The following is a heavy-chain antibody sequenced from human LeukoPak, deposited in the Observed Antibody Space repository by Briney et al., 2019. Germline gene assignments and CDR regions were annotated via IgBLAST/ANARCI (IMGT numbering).Heavy chain of an antibody. Sequence: PGGSLRLFCAASGVTFRSYEMNWVRQAPGKGLEWVSYISSSGSTKYYADSVKGRFTISRDNAKNSLYLQMNSLRAEDTALYHCARGGYCSSTCWYYYMDVWGKGTTVTISS. D-gene: IGHD2-2*01. CDR2: ISSSGSTK. CDR3: ARGGYCSSTCWYYYMDV. V-gene: IGHV3-48*03. J-gene: IGHJ6*03. CDR1: GVTFRSYE.